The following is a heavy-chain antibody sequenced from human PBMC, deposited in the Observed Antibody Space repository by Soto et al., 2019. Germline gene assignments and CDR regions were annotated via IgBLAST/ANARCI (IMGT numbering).Heavy chain of an antibody. CDR1: GYTFTTYG. J-gene: IGHJ6*02. D-gene: IGHD3-10*01. CDR2: INTHNGNT. CDR3: TRGGSAPYYYYGMDA. Sequence: ASVKASCKASGYTFTTYGISWVRQAPGQGLEWLGWINTHNGNTNYAQNLQGRVIMTADTSTSTAYMELRSLRSDDTAIYYCTRGGSAPYYYYGMDAWGQGTTVTVSS. V-gene: IGHV1-18*01.